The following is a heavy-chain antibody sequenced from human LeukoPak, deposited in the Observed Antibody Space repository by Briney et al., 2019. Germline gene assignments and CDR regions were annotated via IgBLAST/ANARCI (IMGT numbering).Heavy chain of an antibody. J-gene: IGHJ4*02. CDR1: GFIFSHYG. V-gene: IGHV3-48*02. CDR3: AREGSMVRGVMFDY. Sequence: PGGSLRLSCATSGFIFSHYGIHWVRQAPGKGLEWVSYISGSSSTIFYADSVKGRFTISRDNAKNSLYLQMNSLRDEDTAVYYCAREGSMVRGVMFDYWGQGTLVTVSS. CDR2: ISGSSSTI. D-gene: IGHD3-10*01.